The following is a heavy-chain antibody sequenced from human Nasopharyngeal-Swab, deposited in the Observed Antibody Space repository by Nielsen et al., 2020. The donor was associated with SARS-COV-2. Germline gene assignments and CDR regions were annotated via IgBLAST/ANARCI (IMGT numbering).Heavy chain of an antibody. CDR3: ARDIFGVVSYFDYGLDV. Sequence: GSLRPSCDLNGGTFSGFFWSWARLPPGKGLEWIGAFNPIGRADYNPSPKSRVTISVDTSKNQLSLKLTSVTAADTAVYYCARDIFGVVSYFDYGLDVWGQGTTVTVSS. D-gene: IGHD3-3*01. J-gene: IGHJ6*02. CDR1: GGTFSGFF. CDR2: FNPIGRA. V-gene: IGHV4-34*01.